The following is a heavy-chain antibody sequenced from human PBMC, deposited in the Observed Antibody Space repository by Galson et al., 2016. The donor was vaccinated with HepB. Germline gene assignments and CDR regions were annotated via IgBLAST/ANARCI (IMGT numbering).Heavy chain of an antibody. CDR1: GFSLSSHG. D-gene: IGHD7-27*01. J-gene: IGHJ4*02. CDR2: MSHDGIDK. Sequence: SLRLSCAASGFSLSSHGMQWVRQAPGKGLEWVALMSHDGIDKYYGDSVKGRFTIPRDNSKNTLYLQMNSLRAEDTAMYYCAKDGTYWGSWYWGQGTLVTVSS. CDR3: AKDGTYWGSWY. V-gene: IGHV3-30*18.